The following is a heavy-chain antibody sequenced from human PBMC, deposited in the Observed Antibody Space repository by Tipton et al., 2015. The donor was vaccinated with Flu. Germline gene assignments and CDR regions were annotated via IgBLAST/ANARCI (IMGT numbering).Heavy chain of an antibody. V-gene: IGHV4-4*02. J-gene: IGHJ5*02. D-gene: IGHD3-16*02. CDR3: ARAEGGYDYVWESYRNWFDP. CDR1: GGSISSSNW. CDR2: IYHSGST. Sequence: SLRLSCAVSGGSISSSNWWSWVRQPPGKGLEWIGEIYHSGSTNYNPSLKSRVTISVDKSKNQSSLKLSSVTAADTAVYYCARAEGGYDYVWESYRNWFDPWGQGTLVTVSS.